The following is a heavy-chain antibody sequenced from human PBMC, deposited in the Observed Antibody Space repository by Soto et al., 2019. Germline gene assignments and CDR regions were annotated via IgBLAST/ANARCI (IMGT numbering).Heavy chain of an antibody. V-gene: IGHV5-10-1*01. J-gene: IGHJ4*02. Sequence: GESLKISWKGSGYSFTSYWISWVRQMPGKGLEWMGRIDPSDSYTNYSPSFQGHVTISADKSISTAYLQWSSLKASDTAIYYCARPPDSITGTTSDYWGQGTLVTVSS. D-gene: IGHD1-7*01. CDR3: ARPPDSITGTTSDY. CDR1: GYSFTSYW. CDR2: IDPSDSYT.